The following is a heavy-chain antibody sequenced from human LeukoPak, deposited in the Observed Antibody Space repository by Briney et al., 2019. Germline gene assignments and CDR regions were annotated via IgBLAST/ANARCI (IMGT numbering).Heavy chain of an antibody. CDR3: ARWGLSGDYSYLDY. D-gene: IGHD1-26*01. Sequence: PSETLSLTCAVYGGSINIYWSWIRQPPGKGLEWIGFIYTTGSTNYNPSLKSRVTISVDTSRNQFSLKLTSVTAADTAVYYCARWGLSGDYSYLDYWGQGTLVTVSS. CDR2: IYTTGST. V-gene: IGHV4-4*09. J-gene: IGHJ4*02. CDR1: GGSINIY.